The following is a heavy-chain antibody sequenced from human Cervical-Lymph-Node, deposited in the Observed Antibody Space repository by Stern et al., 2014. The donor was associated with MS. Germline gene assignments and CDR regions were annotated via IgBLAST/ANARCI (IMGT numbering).Heavy chain of an antibody. CDR2: VYPGDFDT. D-gene: IGHD2-8*02. J-gene: IGHJ3*01. CDR3: ARLGXCTXRXCSXGEDTFNT. V-gene: IGHV5-51*01. Sequence: EVPLVESGAEVKKPGESLRISCKGSGYTFTNYWIGWVRQMPGKGLAWIGIVYPGDFDTKYMPSFQGRGQGTISADTSISTAYLQWSSLKASDTAMYYCARLGXCTXRXCSXGEDTFNTWGQGTMVTVSS. CDR1: GYTFTNYW.